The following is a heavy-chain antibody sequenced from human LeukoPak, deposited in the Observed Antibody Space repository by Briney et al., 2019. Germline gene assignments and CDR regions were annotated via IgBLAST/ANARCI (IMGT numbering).Heavy chain of an antibody. J-gene: IGHJ6*04. CDR1: GFTFNTYW. D-gene: IGHD5-18*01. Sequence: GGSLRLSCTASGFTFNTYWMSWVRQAPGKGLEWVANIKQDGSQKYFVDSVRGRFTISRDNAKNSLYLQMNSLRAEDSAAYYCARALIQLWPMDVWGKGTTVTVSS. CDR2: IKQDGSQK. CDR3: ARALIQLWPMDV. V-gene: IGHV3-7*01.